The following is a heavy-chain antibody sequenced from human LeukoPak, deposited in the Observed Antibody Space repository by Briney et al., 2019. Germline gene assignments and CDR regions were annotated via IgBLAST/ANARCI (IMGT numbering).Heavy chain of an antibody. CDR2: IYSGGNT. D-gene: IGHD1-26*01. CDR1: DGSINSDTYY. V-gene: IGHV4-39*07. CDR3: ARDQRSLFDV. Sequence: PSETLSLTCSVSDGSINSDTYYWGWIRQPPGKGLEWIASIYSGGNTFYNPSLKSRVTISIDTSKKQFSLKLTSVTAADTAVYYCARDQRSLFDVWGQDPWSPSPQ. J-gene: IGHJ4*01.